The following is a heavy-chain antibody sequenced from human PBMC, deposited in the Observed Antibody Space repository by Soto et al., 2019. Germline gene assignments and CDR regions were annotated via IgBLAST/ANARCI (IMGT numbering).Heavy chain of an antibody. J-gene: IGHJ6*02. CDR1: GDAFSSYA. D-gene: IGHD4-17*01. CDR2: IIPMFGTP. Sequence: QVQLIQSGAAVQKPGSSVKVSCHTSGDAFSSYAMSWVRQGPGQGLEWMGGIIPMFGTPIYTEKFQGRVTITADETTRAVYMELRSLTSDDSAVYYCARSYSVTTSSYYGMDVWGQGTTIIVS. CDR3: ARSYSVTTSSYYGMDV. V-gene: IGHV1-69*01.